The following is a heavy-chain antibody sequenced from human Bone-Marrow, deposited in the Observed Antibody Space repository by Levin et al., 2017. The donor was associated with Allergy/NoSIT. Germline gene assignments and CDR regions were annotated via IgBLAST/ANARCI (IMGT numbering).Heavy chain of an antibody. J-gene: IGHJ4*02. Sequence: HPGGSLRLSCATSGFTFNIYGIHWVRQAPGQGLEWVALISYDGNNEYYRDSVKGRFTISRDNSKNTLYLQMNSLRAEDTAVYYCARDLRPRVTERGAPTFDYWGQGTLVTVSS. CDR1: GFTFNIYG. CDR2: ISYDGNNE. CDR3: ARDLRPRVTERGAPTFDY. D-gene: IGHD2-21*02. V-gene: IGHV3-30-3*01.